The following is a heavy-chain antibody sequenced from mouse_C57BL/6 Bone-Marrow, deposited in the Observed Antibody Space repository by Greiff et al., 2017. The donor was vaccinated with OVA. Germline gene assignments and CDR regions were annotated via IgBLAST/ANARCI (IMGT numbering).Heavy chain of an antibody. Sequence: QVHVKQSGAELVKPGASVKMSCKASGYTFTSYWITWVKQRPGQGLEWIGDIYPGSGSTNYNEKFKSKATLTVDTSSSTAYMQLSSLTSEDSAVYYCARGGGMDYWGQGTSVTVSS. V-gene: IGHV1-55*01. J-gene: IGHJ4*01. CDR3: ARGGGMDY. CDR2: IYPGSGST. CDR1: GYTFTSYW.